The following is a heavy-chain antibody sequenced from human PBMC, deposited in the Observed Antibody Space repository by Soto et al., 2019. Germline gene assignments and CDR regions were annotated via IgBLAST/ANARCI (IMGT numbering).Heavy chain of an antibody. CDR2: IYHSGST. J-gene: IGHJ6*02. D-gene: IGHD3-22*01. CDR3: ARSPDSSGYYPRRYYYGMDV. CDR1: GGSISSGGYS. V-gene: IGHV4-30-2*01. Sequence: SETLSLTCAVSGGSISSGGYSWSWIRQPPGKGPEWIGYIYHSGSTYYNPSLKSRVTISVDRSKNQFSLKLSSVTAADTAVYYCARSPDSSGYYPRRYYYGMDVWGQGTTVTVS.